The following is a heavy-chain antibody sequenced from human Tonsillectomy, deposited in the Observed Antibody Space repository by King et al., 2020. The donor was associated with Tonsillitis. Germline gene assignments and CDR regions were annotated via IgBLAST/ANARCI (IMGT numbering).Heavy chain of an antibody. J-gene: IGHJ4*02. V-gene: IGHV3-23*04. CDR2: ISGRGGST. D-gene: IGHD2-2*03. CDR3: AKGGGYCSSTSCLIDY. Sequence: VQLVESGGGLVQPGGSLRLSCAASGFTFSNYAMSWVRQAPGKGLEWVSTISGRGGSTYYGDSVKGRFTISRDNSKNTLYLQMNTLRAEDTAVYYGAKGGGYCSSTSCLIDYWGQGTLVTVSS. CDR1: GFTFSNYA.